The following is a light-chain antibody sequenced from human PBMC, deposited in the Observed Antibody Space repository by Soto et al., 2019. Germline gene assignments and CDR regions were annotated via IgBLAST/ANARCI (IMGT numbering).Light chain of an antibody. CDR3: QGLNDYPIT. CDR2: AAS. CDR1: QGISSY. J-gene: IGKJ5*01. Sequence: DIQLTQSPSFLSASVGDRVTITCRASQGISSYLAWYQQKPGKAPKFLIYAASTLQSGVPSRFSGSGSGTEFTLTISSLLPEDFATYYCQGLNDYPITFGQGTRLEIK. V-gene: IGKV1-9*01.